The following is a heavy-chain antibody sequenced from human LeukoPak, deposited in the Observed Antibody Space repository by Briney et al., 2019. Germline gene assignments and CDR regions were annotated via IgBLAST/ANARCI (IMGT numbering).Heavy chain of an antibody. CDR2: IDRDGSRI. CDR3: VRGNDYGGPHY. J-gene: IGHJ4*02. V-gene: IGHV3-74*01. D-gene: IGHD4-23*01. CDR1: GFTFSSYW. Sequence: TGGSLRLSCAVSGFTFSSYWMHWVRQAPGKGLVWVSRIDRDGSRINYAASVKGRFTISRDNGKNTLFLQMNSLRAEDAAVYYCVRGNDYGGPHYWGQGTLVTVSS.